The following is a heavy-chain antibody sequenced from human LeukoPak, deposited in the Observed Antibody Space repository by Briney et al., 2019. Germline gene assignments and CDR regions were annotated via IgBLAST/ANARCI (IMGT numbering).Heavy chain of an antibody. Sequence: SETLSLTCAVYGGSFSGYHWSWIRQPPGKGLEWIGEINHSGSTNYNPSLKSRVTISVDTSKNQFSLKLSSVTAADTAVYYCARGVPMDVWGQGTTVTVSS. J-gene: IGHJ6*02. CDR2: INHSGST. CDR3: ARGVPMDV. V-gene: IGHV4-34*01. CDR1: GGSFSGYH.